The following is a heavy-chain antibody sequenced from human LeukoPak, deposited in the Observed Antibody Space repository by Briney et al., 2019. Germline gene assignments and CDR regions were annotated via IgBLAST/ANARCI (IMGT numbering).Heavy chain of an antibody. CDR1: GGSFSGHY. CDR2: IKHSGST. V-gene: IGHV4-34*01. CDR3: PLTHGAFDI. Sequence: KPSETLSLTCAVYGGSFSGHYWSWIRQPPGKGLEWIGEIKHSGSTNYNPSLKSRVTISVDTSKNQFSLQLSSVTAADTAVYYCPLTHGAFDIWGQGTMVTVSS. J-gene: IGHJ3*02.